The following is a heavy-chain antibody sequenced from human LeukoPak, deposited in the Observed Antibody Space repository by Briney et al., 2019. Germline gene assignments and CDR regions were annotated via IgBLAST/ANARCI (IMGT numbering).Heavy chain of an antibody. CDR3: ARDRFGRIVGRLDY. CDR1: GFTFSSYG. Sequence: GGSLRLSCAASGFTFSSYGMHWVRQAPGKGLEWVAVIWYDGSSKYYADSVKGRFTISRDNSKNTLYLQMNSLRAEDTAVYYCARDRFGRIVGRLDYWGQGTLVTVSS. CDR2: IWYDGSSK. V-gene: IGHV3-33*01. J-gene: IGHJ4*02. D-gene: IGHD1-26*01.